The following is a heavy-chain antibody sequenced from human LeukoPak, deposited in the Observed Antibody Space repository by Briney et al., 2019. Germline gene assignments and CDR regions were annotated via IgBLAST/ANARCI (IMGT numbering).Heavy chain of an antibody. CDR3: ATEIVATDSRYYGMDV. CDR2: FDPEDGET. D-gene: IGHD5-12*01. CDR1: GGTFSSYA. V-gene: IGHV1-24*01. Sequence: ASVKVSCKASGGTFSSYAISWVRQAPGKGLEWMGGFDPEDGETIYAQKFQGRVTMTEDTSTDTVYMELSSLRSEDTAVYYCATEIVATDSRYYGMDVWGQGTTVTVSS. J-gene: IGHJ6*02.